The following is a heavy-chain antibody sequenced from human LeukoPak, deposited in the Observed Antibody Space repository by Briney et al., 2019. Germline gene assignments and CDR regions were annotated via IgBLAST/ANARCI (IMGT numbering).Heavy chain of an antibody. CDR1: GGSISSGGYS. CDR2: IYHSGST. Sequence: SQTLPLTCAVSGGSISSGGYSWSWIRQPPGKGLEWIGYIYHSGSTYYNPSLKSRVTISVDRSKNQFSLKLSSVTAADTAVYYCARGPLRYFPGGDYYYYGMDVWGQGTTVTVSS. CDR3: ARGPLRYFPGGDYYYYGMDV. V-gene: IGHV4-30-2*01. D-gene: IGHD3-9*01. J-gene: IGHJ6*02.